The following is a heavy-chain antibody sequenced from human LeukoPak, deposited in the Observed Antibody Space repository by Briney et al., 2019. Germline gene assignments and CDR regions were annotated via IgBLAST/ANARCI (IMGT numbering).Heavy chain of an antibody. D-gene: IGHD7-27*01. Sequence: SETLSLTCAVYGGSFSGYYWSWIRQPPGKGLEWIGEINHSGSTNYNPSLKSRVTISVDTSKNQFSLKLSSVTAADTAVYYCARRSFQAGEFDYWGQGTLVTVSS. CDR3: ARRSFQAGEFDY. CDR2: INHSGST. V-gene: IGHV4-34*01. J-gene: IGHJ4*02. CDR1: GGSFSGYY.